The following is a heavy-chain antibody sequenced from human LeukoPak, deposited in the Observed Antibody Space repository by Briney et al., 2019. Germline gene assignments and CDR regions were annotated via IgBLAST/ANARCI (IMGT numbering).Heavy chain of an antibody. J-gene: IGHJ4*02. CDR1: GFIFSSYS. CDR3: ARGGARRDGYNYFDS. V-gene: IGHV3-21*01. CDR2: ILISSSNI. D-gene: IGHD5-24*01. Sequence: PGRSLTLSCAVSGFIFSSYSMNWVRQAPGKGLEWVSSILISSSNIYYADSVKGRFTIARDSAKNSLYLQMNSLRAKDTAVYYCARGGARRDGYNYFDSWGQGTPVTVSS.